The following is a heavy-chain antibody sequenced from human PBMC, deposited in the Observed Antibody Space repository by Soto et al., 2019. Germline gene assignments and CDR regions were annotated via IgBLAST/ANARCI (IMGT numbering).Heavy chain of an antibody. J-gene: IGHJ4*02. CDR2: ISSSSSTI. CDR3: ARAYYDYIWGSRNYFDY. D-gene: IGHD3-16*01. CDR1: GFTFSSYS. V-gene: IGHV3-48*01. Sequence: GGSLRLSCAASGFTFSSYSMNWVRQAPEKGLEWASYISSSSSTIYYADSVKGRFTISRDNAKNSLYLQMNSLRAEDTAVYYCARAYYDYIWGSRNYFDYWGQGTLVTVSS.